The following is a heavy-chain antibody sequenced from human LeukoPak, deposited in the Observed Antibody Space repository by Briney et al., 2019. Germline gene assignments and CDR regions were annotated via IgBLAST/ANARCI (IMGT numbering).Heavy chain of an antibody. Sequence: ASVKVSCKASGYTFTGYYMHWVRQAPGQGLEWMGWINPNSGGTNYAQKFQGRVTMTRDTSISTAYVELSRLRSDDTAVYYCARVKGHYYYDSSGYSFDYWGQGTLVTVSS. D-gene: IGHD3-22*01. V-gene: IGHV1-2*02. J-gene: IGHJ4*02. CDR1: GYTFTGYY. CDR2: INPNSGGT. CDR3: ARVKGHYYYDSSGYSFDY.